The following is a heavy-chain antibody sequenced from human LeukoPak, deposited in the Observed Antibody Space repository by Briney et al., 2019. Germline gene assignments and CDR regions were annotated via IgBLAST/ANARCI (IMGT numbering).Heavy chain of an antibody. J-gene: IGHJ5*02. V-gene: IGHV4-31*03. D-gene: IGHD2-15*01. CDR3: ARDRGYCSGGSCYRWFDP. CDR1: GGSISSGGYY. Sequence: SETLSLTCTVPGGSISSGGYYWSWIRQHPGKGLEWIGYIYYSGSTYYNPSLKSRVTISVDTSKNQFSLKLSSVTAADTAVYYCARDRGYCSGGSCYRWFDPWGQGTLVTVSS. CDR2: IYYSGST.